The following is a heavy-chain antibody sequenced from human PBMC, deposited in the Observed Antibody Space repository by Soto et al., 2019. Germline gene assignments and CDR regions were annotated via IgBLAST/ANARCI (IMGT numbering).Heavy chain of an antibody. D-gene: IGHD3-3*01. CDR2: IYTSGST. Sequence: QVQLQESGPGLVKPSETLSLTCTVSGGSISSYYWSWIRQPAGKGLEWIGRIYTSGSTNYNPSLKSRVTMSVDTAKNQFSLKLSSVTAADTAVYYCARGEHYDFWSGYQRFLRKGMDVWGQGTTVTVSS. J-gene: IGHJ6*02. CDR1: GGSISSYY. V-gene: IGHV4-4*07. CDR3: ARGEHYDFWSGYQRFLRKGMDV.